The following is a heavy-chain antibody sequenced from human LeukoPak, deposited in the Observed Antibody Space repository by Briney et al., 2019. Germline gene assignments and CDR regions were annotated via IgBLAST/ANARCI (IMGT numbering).Heavy chain of an antibody. V-gene: IGHV3-64*01. D-gene: IGHD4-17*01. CDR1: GFTFSSFR. CDR2: ITSDGGRT. CDR3: AREPAFGDLDY. Sequence: PGGSLRLSCIASGFTFSSFRMHWVRQATGKGLEYVSAITSDGGRTFYVNSVEGRFTVSRDNSKNTLYLQMGGLRTEDTAVYYCAREPAFGDLDYWGQGTLVTVSS. J-gene: IGHJ4*02.